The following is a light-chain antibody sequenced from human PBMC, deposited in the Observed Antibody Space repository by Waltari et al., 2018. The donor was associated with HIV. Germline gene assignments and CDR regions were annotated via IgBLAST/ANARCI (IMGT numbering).Light chain of an antibody. CDR1: SSNVGRNF. Sequence: QSVLTQPPSASGTPGQRVTISCSGSSSNVGRNFVSWYQQVPGTAPKVLIFRDNQRPSGVPDRFSGSKSGASASLAISGLRSEDEADYYCAAWDDSLSGSYVFGPGTKVTVL. V-gene: IGLV1-47*01. J-gene: IGLJ1*01. CDR2: RDN. CDR3: AAWDDSLSGSYV.